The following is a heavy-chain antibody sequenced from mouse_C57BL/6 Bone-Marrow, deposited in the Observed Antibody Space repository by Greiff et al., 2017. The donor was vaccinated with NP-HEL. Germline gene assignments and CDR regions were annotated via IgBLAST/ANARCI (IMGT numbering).Heavy chain of an antibody. D-gene: IGHD2-1*01. CDR1: GYTFTNYW. CDR3: ARWGGRNAMDY. CDR2: IYPGGSYT. V-gene: IGHV1-63*01. J-gene: IGHJ4*01. Sequence: QVQLQQSGAELVRPGTSVKMSCKASGYTFTNYWIGWAKQRPGHGLEWIGDIYPGGSYTNYNEKFKGKATLTADKSSSTAYMQFSSLTSEDSAIYYCARWGGRNAMDYWGQGTSVTVSS.